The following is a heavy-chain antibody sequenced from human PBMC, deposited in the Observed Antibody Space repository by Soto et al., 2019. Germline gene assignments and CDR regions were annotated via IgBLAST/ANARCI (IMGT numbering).Heavy chain of an antibody. CDR2: ISSSSYI. CDR3: ARDRRWQAGDIVVVPAAMSTFAY. J-gene: IGHJ4*02. CDR1: GFSFSGYA. Sequence: GGSLRLSCAASGFSFSGYAMSWVRQAPGKGLEWVSSISSSSYIYYADSVKGRFTISRDNAKNSLYLQMNSLRAEDTAVYYCARDRRWQAGDIVVVPAAMSTFAYWGQGTLVTVSS. D-gene: IGHD2-2*01. V-gene: IGHV3-21*01.